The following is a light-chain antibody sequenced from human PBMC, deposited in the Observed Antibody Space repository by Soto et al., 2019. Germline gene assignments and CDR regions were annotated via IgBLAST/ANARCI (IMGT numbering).Light chain of an antibody. V-gene: IGLV1-40*01. CDR1: SSNIGANYD. CDR3: QPYDTVSVV. J-gene: IGLJ7*01. Sequence: QAVVTQPPSVSGAPGQRVTITCTGSSSNIGANYDVHWYQHLPGAAPKLLIYANNIRPPGVPDRFSGSRSGITASLAIAGLQDEDEANYFCQPYDTVSVVLGGGTQLTVL. CDR2: ANN.